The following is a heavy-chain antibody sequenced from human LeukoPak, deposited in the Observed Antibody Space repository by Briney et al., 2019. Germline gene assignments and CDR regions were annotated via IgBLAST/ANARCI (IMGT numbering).Heavy chain of an antibody. D-gene: IGHD2-2*01. V-gene: IGHV1-69*13. Sequence: SVKVSCKASGGTFSSYTISWVRQAPGQGLEWMGGIIPIFGTANYAQKFQGRVTITADESTSTAYMELSSLRSEDTAVYCCARDSPRQGYQLLSRSWLDYWGQGTLVTVSS. CDR3: ARDSPRQGYQLLSRSWLDY. CDR2: IIPIFGTA. CDR1: GGTFSSYT. J-gene: IGHJ4*02.